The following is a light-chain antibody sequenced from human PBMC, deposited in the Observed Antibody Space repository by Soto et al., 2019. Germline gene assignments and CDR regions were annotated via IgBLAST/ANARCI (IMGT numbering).Light chain of an antibody. CDR1: SSDVGSYNL. Sequence: QSVLTQPASVSGSPGQSITISCTGTSSDVGSYNLVSWYQQHPGKAPKLMIYEGSKRPSGVSNRFSGSKSGNTASLTISGLQAEDEADYYCCSYEGSSPYVSGTGTKVTVL. CDR2: EGS. J-gene: IGLJ1*01. V-gene: IGLV2-23*01. CDR3: CSYEGSSPYV.